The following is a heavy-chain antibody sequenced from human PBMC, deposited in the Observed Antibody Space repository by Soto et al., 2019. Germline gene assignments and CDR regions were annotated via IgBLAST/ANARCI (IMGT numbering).Heavy chain of an antibody. Sequence: EVQLVESGGVVVQPGGSLRLSCAASGFNFDDYTMHWVRQAPGKGLEWVSLISWDGGRTYHADSVKGRFTISRDNSKNSLYLQMNSLRPEDTALYYGAKDITGRGWYSLDYWGKGTLVTVSS. CDR2: ISWDGGRT. V-gene: IGHV3-43*01. D-gene: IGHD6-19*01. J-gene: IGHJ4*02. CDR3: AKDITGRGWYSLDY. CDR1: GFNFDDYT.